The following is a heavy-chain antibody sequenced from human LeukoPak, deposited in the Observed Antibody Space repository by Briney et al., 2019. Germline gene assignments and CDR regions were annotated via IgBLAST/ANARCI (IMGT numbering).Heavy chain of an antibody. CDR1: GFTFSRYE. D-gene: IGHD3-22*01. J-gene: IGHJ4*02. Sequence: PGGSLRLSCAPSGFTFSRYEMNWVRQAPGKGMEWVSYISSSGGTIYYAASVKRRFSNSRDNSMTSLYLQMHSLRAEDTAVYYCARDPHMYYYDSSGYYLPPYFDYWGQGTLVTVSS. CDR2: ISSSGGTI. V-gene: IGHV3-48*03. CDR3: ARDPHMYYYDSSGYYLPPYFDY.